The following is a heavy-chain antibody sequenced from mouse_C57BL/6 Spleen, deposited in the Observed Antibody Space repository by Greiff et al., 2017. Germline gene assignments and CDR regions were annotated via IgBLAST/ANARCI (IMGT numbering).Heavy chain of an antibody. D-gene: IGHD2-14*01. CDR3: ARGTPYYFDY. CDR2: IYPGSGST. J-gene: IGHJ2*01. V-gene: IGHV1-55*01. CDR1: GYTFTSYW. Sequence: QVQLQQPGAELVKPGASVKMSCKASGYTFTSYWITWVKQRPGQGLEWIGDIYPGSGSTNYNEKFKSKATLTVVTSSSTAYMQLSSLTSEDSAVYYCARGTPYYFDYWGQGTTLTVSS.